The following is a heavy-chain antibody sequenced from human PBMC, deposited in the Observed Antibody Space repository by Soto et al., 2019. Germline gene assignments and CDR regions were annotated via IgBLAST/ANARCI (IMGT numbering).Heavy chain of an antibody. D-gene: IGHD3-3*01. CDR1: GYTLTELS. CDR2: FDPEDGET. CDR3: ATPKRDFWSGYHQYYFDY. J-gene: IGHJ4*02. Sequence: ASVKVSCKVSGYTLTELSMHWVRQAPGKGLEWMGGFDPEDGETIYAQKFQGRVTMTEDTSTDTAYMELSSLRSEDTAVYYCATPKRDFWSGYHQYYFDYWGQGTLVTVS. V-gene: IGHV1-24*01.